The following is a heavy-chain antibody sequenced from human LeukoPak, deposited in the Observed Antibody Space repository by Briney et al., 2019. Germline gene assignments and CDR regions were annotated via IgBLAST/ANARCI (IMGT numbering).Heavy chain of an antibody. CDR1: GYTFTSYY. V-gene: IGHV1-46*01. Sequence: GASVKVSCKASGYTFTSYYMHWVRQAPGQGLEWMGIINPSGGSTSYAQKFQGRVTMTRDTSTSTVYMELSSLRAEDTAVYYCARDVPHLITMVRGVPDYWGQGTLVTVSS. J-gene: IGHJ4*02. CDR2: INPSGGST. D-gene: IGHD3-10*01. CDR3: ARDVPHLITMVRGVPDY.